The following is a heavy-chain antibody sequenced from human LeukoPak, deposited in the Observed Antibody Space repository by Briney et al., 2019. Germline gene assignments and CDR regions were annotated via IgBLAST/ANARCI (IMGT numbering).Heavy chain of an antibody. V-gene: IGHV3-23*01. J-gene: IGHJ4*02. D-gene: IGHD6-19*01. CDR3: AKRKIAVAALDH. CDR1: GFAVSSNY. Sequence: GGSLRLSCAASGFAVSSNYMSWVRQAPGKGLEWVSSMSTSGGITNYADSVKGRFTISRDNSNNTLYLQMHSLRAEDTAIYYCAKRKIAVAALDHWGQGALVTVSS. CDR2: MSTSGGIT.